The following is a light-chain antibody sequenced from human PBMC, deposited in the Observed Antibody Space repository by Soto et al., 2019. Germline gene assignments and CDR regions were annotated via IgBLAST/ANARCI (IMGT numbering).Light chain of an antibody. CDR2: GAS. V-gene: IGKV3-15*01. CDR3: QQYNNWPPWA. CDR1: QSVTSH. J-gene: IGKJ1*01. Sequence: EIVMTQSPATLPVSPGERATLSCRASQSVTSHLAWYKQKPCQDPRRLIYGASTRATGIPARFSGSGSGTDFTLTISSLQSEEFAVYYGQQYNNWPPWAFGQGTKVEIK.